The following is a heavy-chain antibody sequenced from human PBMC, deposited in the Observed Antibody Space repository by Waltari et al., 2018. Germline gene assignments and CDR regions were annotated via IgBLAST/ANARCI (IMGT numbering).Heavy chain of an antibody. J-gene: IGHJ6*02. CDR3: ALDTGALWMDV. D-gene: IGHD2-21*01. CDR1: EYTFTSSY. CDR2: INPSGGST. Sequence: QVQLVQSGAEVKKPGASVKISCKTSEYTFTSSYIHWVRQAPGQGLELMGIINPSGGSTIYAQKFQGRVTMTRDTSTSTVYMELSSLRSEDTAVYYCALDTGALWMDVWGQGTTVTVSS. V-gene: IGHV1-46*01.